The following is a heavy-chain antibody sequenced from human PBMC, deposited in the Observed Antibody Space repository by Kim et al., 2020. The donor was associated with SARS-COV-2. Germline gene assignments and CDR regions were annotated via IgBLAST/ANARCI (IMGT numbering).Heavy chain of an antibody. Sequence: GGSLRLSCAASGFTFSSYGMHWVRQAPGKGLEWVAVILYDGSNKYYADSVKGRFTISRDNSKNTLYLQMNSLRAEDTAVYYCARDRVQWGTYYYYGMDVWGQGTTVTVSS. D-gene: IGHD1-1*01. CDR2: ILYDGSNK. V-gene: IGHV3-33*05. CDR1: GFTFSSYG. J-gene: IGHJ6*02. CDR3: ARDRVQWGTYYYYGMDV.